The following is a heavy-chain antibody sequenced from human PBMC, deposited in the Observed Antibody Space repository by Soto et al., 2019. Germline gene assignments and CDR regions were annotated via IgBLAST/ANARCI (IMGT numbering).Heavy chain of an antibody. CDR1: GYTFTNYN. Sequence: QVQLVQSGAEVKKPGASVKVSCKTSGYTFTNYNINWVRQATGQGLERMRWMKPNSGNTGYAQKFQGRVTMTRNTSITTAYMELISLRSGDTAVYYCARAEPYSTSSPFDYWGQGTLVTVSS. J-gene: IGHJ4*02. V-gene: IGHV1-8*01. D-gene: IGHD6-6*01. CDR2: MKPNSGNT. CDR3: ARAEPYSTSSPFDY.